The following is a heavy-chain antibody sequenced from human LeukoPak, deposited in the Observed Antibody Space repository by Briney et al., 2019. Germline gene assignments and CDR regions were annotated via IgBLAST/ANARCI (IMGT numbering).Heavy chain of an antibody. CDR3: ARDTAVAGPGGY. Sequence: GGSLRLSCAASGFTVSSNYMSWVRQAPGKGLEWVSSISSSSSYIYYADSVRGRFTISRDNAKNSLYLQMNSLRAEDTAVYYCARDTAVAGPGGYWGQGTLVTVSS. J-gene: IGHJ4*02. CDR1: GFTVSSNY. V-gene: IGHV3-21*01. CDR2: ISSSSSYI. D-gene: IGHD6-19*01.